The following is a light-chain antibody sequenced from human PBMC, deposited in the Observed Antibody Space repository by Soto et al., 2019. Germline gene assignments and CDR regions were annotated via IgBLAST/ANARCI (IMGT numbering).Light chain of an antibody. CDR3: QHFGDSPLLT. Sequence: EIVLTQSPDTLSLSPGERVTLSCRASQIVSSNYLAWYQQRPGQTPRLLIYGASSRATGVPDRSSGSGSGTDFTLTISRLELEDFAVYYCQHFGDSPLLTFGGGTKVEIK. CDR1: QIVSSNY. V-gene: IGKV3-20*01. CDR2: GAS. J-gene: IGKJ4*01.